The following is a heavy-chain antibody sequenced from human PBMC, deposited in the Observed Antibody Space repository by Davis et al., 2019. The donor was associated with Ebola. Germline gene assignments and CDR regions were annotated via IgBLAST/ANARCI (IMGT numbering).Heavy chain of an antibody. CDR3: ARTVDTAMVHAFWYFDL. CDR2: ISAYNGNT. D-gene: IGHD5-18*01. J-gene: IGHJ2*01. V-gene: IGHV1-18*01. Sequence: ASVKVSCKASGYTFNLYGISWVRQAPGQGLEWMGWISAYNGNTNYAQKLQGRVTMTTDTSTSTAYMELRSLRSDDTAVYYCARTVDTAMVHAFWYFDLWGRGTLVTVSS. CDR1: GYTFNLYG.